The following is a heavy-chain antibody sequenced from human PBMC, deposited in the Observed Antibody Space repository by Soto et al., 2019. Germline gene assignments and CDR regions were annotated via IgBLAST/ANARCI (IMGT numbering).Heavy chain of an antibody. CDR3: ARGRRPRAFDI. V-gene: IGHV4-34*01. Sequence: QVQLQQWGAGLMKPSETLSLTCAVYGGSFSGYYWSWIRQPPGKGLEWIGEINHSGSTNYNPSLKSRVTISVDPSKNQFSQKLSSVTAADTAVYYCARGRRPRAFDIWGQGRMVTVAS. J-gene: IGHJ3*02. CDR2: INHSGST. CDR1: GGSFSGYY.